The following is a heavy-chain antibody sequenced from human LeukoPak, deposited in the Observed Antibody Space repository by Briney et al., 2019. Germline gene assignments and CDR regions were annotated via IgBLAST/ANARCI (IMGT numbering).Heavy chain of an antibody. CDR1: GFTFSGFA. V-gene: IGHV3-23*01. Sequence: GGTLRPSCAASGFTFSGFAMSWIRQAPGKGLEWVSSISRSGESTFYADSVRGRFTISRDNSKNTVSLQMESLRAEDTALYYCAKDYAVGSIDYWGQGTLVTVSS. CDR3: AKDYAVGSIDY. D-gene: IGHD3-16*01. CDR2: ISRSGEST. J-gene: IGHJ4*02.